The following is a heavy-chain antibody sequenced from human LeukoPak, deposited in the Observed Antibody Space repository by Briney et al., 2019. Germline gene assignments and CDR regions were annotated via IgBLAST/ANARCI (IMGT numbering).Heavy chain of an antibody. CDR3: ARASQVLSAFYYYYYYMDV. D-gene: IGHD2/OR15-2a*01. Sequence: SETLSLTCTVSGGSISSSSYYWGWIRQPPGKGLEWIGSIYYSGSTYYNPSLKSRVTISVDTSKNQFSLKLSSVTAADTAVYYCARASQVLSAFYYYYYYMDVWGKGTTVTVSS. CDR2: IYYSGST. J-gene: IGHJ6*03. CDR1: GGSISSSSYY. V-gene: IGHV4-39*07.